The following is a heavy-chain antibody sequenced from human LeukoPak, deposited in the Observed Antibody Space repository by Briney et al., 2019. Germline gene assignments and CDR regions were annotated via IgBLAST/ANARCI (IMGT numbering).Heavy chain of an antibody. CDR1: EFTFSSYA. J-gene: IGHJ6*02. D-gene: IGHD2/OR15-2a*01. CDR2: ISGGGGST. Sequence: GGSLRLSCAASEFTFSSYAMQWVRQAPGKGQECFLGISGGGGSTYYADSVKGRFTISRDNSKNTLYLQMNSLRAEDTARYYCAKYVSAKGPPYGLDVWGQGTTVTVSS. V-gene: IGHV3-23*01. CDR3: AKYVSAKGPPYGLDV.